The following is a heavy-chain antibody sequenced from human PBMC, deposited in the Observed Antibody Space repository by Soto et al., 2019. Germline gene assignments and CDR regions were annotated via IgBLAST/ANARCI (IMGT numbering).Heavy chain of an antibody. CDR1: GYTFTSYG. CDR3: ARCEYNFSNWFDP. D-gene: IGHD6-6*01. V-gene: IGHV1-18*04. CDR2: ISAYNGNT. Sequence: ASGKVSCKASGYTFTSYGMSWVRQAPGQGLEWMGWISAYNGNTNYAQKLQGRVTMTTDTSTSTAYMELRSLRSDDTAVYYCARCEYNFSNWFDPWGQGTLVPVSS. J-gene: IGHJ5*02.